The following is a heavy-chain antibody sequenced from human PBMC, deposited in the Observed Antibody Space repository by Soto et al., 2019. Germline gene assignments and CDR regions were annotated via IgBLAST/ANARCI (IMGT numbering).Heavy chain of an antibody. CDR2: IIPIFATG. V-gene: IGHV1-69*01. Sequence: QVQLVQSGAEVQKPGSSVKVSCKAPGGTFSSYAISWVRQAPGQGLEWMGGIIPIFATGKYAQKFQGRVTITADESTSTGYMELSSLRSEDTAVYYCARSQGGSSSLDIYYYYYYGMDVWGQGTTVTVSS. D-gene: IGHD2-15*01. CDR1: GGTFSSYA. CDR3: ARSQGGSSSLDIYYYYYYGMDV. J-gene: IGHJ6*02.